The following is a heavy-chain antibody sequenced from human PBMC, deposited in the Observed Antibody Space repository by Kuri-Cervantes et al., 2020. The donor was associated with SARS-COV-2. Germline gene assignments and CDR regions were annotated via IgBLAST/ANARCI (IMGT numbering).Heavy chain of an antibody. V-gene: IGHV3-23*01. Sequence: GGSLRLSCAASGFTFSSYAMSWVRQAPGKGLEWVSAISGSGGSTYYADSVKGRFAISRDNSKNTLYLQMNSLRAEDTAVYYCARDRRYYDSSGSIDAFDIWGQGTMVTVSS. CDR2: ISGSGGST. CDR1: GFTFSSYA. J-gene: IGHJ3*02. CDR3: ARDRRYYDSSGSIDAFDI. D-gene: IGHD3-22*01.